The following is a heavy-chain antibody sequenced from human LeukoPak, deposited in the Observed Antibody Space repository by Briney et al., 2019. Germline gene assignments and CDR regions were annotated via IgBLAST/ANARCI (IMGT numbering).Heavy chain of an antibody. D-gene: IGHD3-22*01. CDR1: GFPFNNYA. J-gene: IGHJ4*02. Sequence: PGGSLRLSCAASGFPFNNYAMSWVRQAPGKGLEWVANIKQDGSEKYYVDSVKGRFTISRDNAKNSLYLQMNSLRAEDTAVYYCARDGYSYGDSSGYYGYWGQGTLVTVSS. CDR3: ARDGYSYGDSSGYYGY. CDR2: IKQDGSEK. V-gene: IGHV3-7*01.